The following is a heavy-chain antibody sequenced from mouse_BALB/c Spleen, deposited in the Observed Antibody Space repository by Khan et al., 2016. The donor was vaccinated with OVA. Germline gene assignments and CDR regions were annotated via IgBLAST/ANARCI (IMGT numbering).Heavy chain of an antibody. CDR2: ISYSGST. CDR3: ARVSYDGYAMDY. Sequence: EVQLQESGPGLVKPSQSLSLTCTVTGYSITTDYAWYWIRQFPGNKLEWMGYISYSGSTSYNPSLKSRISITRNTSKNKFFLQLNSVTTEDTATYYCARVSYDGYAMDYWGQGTSVTVSS. D-gene: IGHD2-12*01. CDR1: GYSITTDYA. V-gene: IGHV3-2*02. J-gene: IGHJ4*01.